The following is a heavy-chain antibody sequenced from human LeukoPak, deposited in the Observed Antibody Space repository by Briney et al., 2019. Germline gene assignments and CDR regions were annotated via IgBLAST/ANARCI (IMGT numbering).Heavy chain of an antibody. Sequence: PGGSLRLSCAASGFTFDKAWMTWVRQAPGKGLEWVSYISSSGSTIYYADSVKGRFTISRDNAKNSLYLQMNSLRAEDTAVYYCAELGITMIGGVWGKGTTVTISS. CDR3: AELGITMIGGV. V-gene: IGHV3-48*03. CDR2: ISSSGSTI. D-gene: IGHD3-10*02. J-gene: IGHJ6*04. CDR1: GFTFDKAW.